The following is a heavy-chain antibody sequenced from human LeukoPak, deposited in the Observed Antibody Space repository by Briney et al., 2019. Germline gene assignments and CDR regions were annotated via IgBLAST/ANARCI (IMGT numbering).Heavy chain of an antibody. CDR2: IYPGDSDT. V-gene: IGHV5-51*01. CDR3: ARRRGDDYVWGSYRAGPDDY. Sequence: GESLKISCKASGYSFSTYWIAWVRQMPGRGLEWMGIIYPGDSDTRYSPSFQGQVTISADKSISTAYLQWSSLKASDTAMYYCARRRGDDYVWGSYRAGPDDYWGQGTLVTVSS. CDR1: GYSFSTYW. J-gene: IGHJ4*02. D-gene: IGHD3-16*02.